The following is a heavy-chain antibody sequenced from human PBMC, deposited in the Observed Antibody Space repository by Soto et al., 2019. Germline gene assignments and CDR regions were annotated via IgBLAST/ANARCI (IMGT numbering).Heavy chain of an antibody. D-gene: IGHD3-16*01. V-gene: IGHV1-2*02. Sequence: QVQLVQSGADVKTPGASVRVSCKASGYTFTGYYVHWVREAPGQGLEGMGWIKPETGGTSYAEKFQGRVTLSRDTSINTAYLELSSLRFDDAAVYFCARVRFQVISDGMDVWGQGTTVTVSS. J-gene: IGHJ6*02. CDR1: GYTFTGYY. CDR2: IKPETGGT. CDR3: ARVRFQVISDGMDV.